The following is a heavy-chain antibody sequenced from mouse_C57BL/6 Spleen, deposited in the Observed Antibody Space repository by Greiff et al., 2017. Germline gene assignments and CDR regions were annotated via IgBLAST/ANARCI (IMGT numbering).Heavy chain of an antibody. V-gene: IGHV1-55*01. CDR1: GYTFTSYW. D-gene: IGHD1-1*01. CDR2: IDPGSGST. CDR3: EKDYYGSSSFDY. J-gene: IGHJ2*01. Sequence: QVQLQQPGAELVKPGASVKMSCKASGYTFTSYWITWVKQRPGHGLEWIGDIDPGSGSTNYNEKFKSKATLTVDTSSSTAYMQLSSLTSEDSAVYDCEKDYYGSSSFDYWGQGTTLTVSA.